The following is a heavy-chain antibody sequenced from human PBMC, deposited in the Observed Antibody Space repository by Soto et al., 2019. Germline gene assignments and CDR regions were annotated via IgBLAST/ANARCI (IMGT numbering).Heavy chain of an antibody. J-gene: IGHJ4*02. CDR2: ISSNGGST. D-gene: IGHD4-4*01. CDR3: ARYYNNYPPGNC. CDR1: GFTFSSYA. V-gene: IGHV3-64*01. Sequence: PGGSLRLSCAASGFTFSSYAMHWVRQAPGKGLEYVSAISSNGGSTYYANSVKGRFTISRDNAKNTLYLQMNSLRAEDTAVYYCARYYNNYPPGNCWGQGTLVTVS.